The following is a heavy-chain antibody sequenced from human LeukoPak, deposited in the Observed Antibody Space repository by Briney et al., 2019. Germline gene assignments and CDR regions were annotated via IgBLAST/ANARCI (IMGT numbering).Heavy chain of an antibody. V-gene: IGHV3-64D*06. CDR1: GFTFSSYA. CDR3: VKLDGYCSSTSCQWDYYYYGMDV. Sequence: GGSLRLSCSASGFTFSSYAMHWVRQAPGKGLEYVSAISSNGGSTYYADSVKGRFTISRDNSKNTLYLQMSSLRAEDTAVYYCVKLDGYCSSTSCQWDYYYYGMDVWGHGTTVTVSS. D-gene: IGHD2-2*01. J-gene: IGHJ6*02. CDR2: ISSNGGST.